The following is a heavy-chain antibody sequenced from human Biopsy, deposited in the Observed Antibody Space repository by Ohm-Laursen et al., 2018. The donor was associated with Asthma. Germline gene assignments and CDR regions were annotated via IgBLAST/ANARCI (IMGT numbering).Heavy chain of an antibody. V-gene: IGHV1-8*01. CDR2: MNPKSGNT. CDR3: ARGLRQSNWFDP. D-gene: IGHD6-19*01. CDR1: GYNFNTSD. Sequence: SVKVSCKVSGYNFNTSDINWVRQAPGQGLEWMGWMNPKSGNTGFAQKFKGRVSLTRDSSTTTAYMELRSLRSDDTALYFCARGLRQSNWFDPWGQGTLLTVFS. J-gene: IGHJ5*02.